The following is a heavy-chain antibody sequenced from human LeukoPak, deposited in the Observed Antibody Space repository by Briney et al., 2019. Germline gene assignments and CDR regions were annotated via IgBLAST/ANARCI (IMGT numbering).Heavy chain of an antibody. CDR3: ARFSTAVAGPAGGFDP. CDR2: ISAYNGNT. J-gene: IGHJ5*02. D-gene: IGHD6-19*01. Sequence: ASVKVSCKASGYTFTSYGISWVRQAPGQGLEWMGWISAYNGNTNYAQKLQGRVTMTTDTSTSTAYMELRSLRSDDTAVYYCARFSTAVAGPAGGFDPWGQGTLVTVSS. V-gene: IGHV1-18*01. CDR1: GYTFTSYG.